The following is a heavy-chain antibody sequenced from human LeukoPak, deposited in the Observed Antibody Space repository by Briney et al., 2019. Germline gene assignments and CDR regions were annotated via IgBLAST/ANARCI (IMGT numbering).Heavy chain of an antibody. Sequence: SETLSLTCAVSGGSFSGYYWSWIRQPPGKGLEWIGEINHSGSTNYNPSLKSRVTISVDTSKNQFSLKLSSVTAADTAVYYCARHGVVRGVDHWGQGTLVTVSS. D-gene: IGHD4-23*01. V-gene: IGHV4-34*01. CDR2: INHSGST. CDR3: ARHGVVRGVDH. J-gene: IGHJ4*02. CDR1: GGSFSGYY.